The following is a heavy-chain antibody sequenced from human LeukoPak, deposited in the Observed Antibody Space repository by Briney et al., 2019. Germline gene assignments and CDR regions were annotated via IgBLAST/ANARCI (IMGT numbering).Heavy chain of an antibody. CDR2: IKEDGSDK. D-gene: IGHD2-2*01. V-gene: IGHV3-7*01. CDR3: ARDGGPIVVVPAAIRYYYYGMDV. Sequence: PGGSLRLSCAASGFTFSNYWMSWVRQAPGKGLEWVANIKEDGSDKYSVDSVKGRFTISRDNAKNSLYLQMNSLRAEDTAVYYCARDGGPIVVVPAAIRYYYYGMDVWGQGTTVTVSS. J-gene: IGHJ6*02. CDR1: GFTFSNYW.